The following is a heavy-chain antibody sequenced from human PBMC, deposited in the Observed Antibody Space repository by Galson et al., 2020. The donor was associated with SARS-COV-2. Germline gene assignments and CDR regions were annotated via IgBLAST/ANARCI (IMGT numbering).Heavy chain of an antibody. Sequence: GGSLRLSCAASGFTFSNASMSWVRQAPGKGLEWVGRIKSKTDGGTTDYAAPVKGRFTITRDDSKNTLYLQMNSLKTEDTAVYYCTTDPLVGTSSQNYFYYYYMDVWGKGTTVTVSS. CDR1: GFTFSNAS. V-gene: IGHV3-15*01. CDR3: TTDPLVGTSSQNYFYYYYMDV. J-gene: IGHJ6*03. D-gene: IGHD2-2*01. CDR2: IKSKTDGGTT.